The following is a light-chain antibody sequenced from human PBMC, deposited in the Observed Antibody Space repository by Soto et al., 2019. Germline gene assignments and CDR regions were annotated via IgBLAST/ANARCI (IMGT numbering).Light chain of an antibody. V-gene: IGKV3D-15*01. CDR2: DAS. J-gene: IGKJ5*01. CDR3: QQYNDRPPIT. CDR1: QSVSSSY. Sequence: EIVLTQSPGTLSLSPGERATLSCRASQSVSSSYLAWYQQKPGQAPRLLIYDASNRATGIPARFSGSGSGSEFTLTISGLQSEDFAVYYCQQYNDRPPITFGQGTRLEIK.